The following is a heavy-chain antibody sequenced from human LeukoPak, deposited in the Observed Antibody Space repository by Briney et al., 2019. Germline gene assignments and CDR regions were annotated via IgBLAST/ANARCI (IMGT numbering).Heavy chain of an antibody. Sequence: GASVKVSCKASGYTFTSYYMHWVRQAPGQGLEWMGIINPSGGSTSYAQKFQGRVTMTRDTSTSTVYMELSRLRSDDTAVYYCARDRAFLGSYRYDAFDIWGQGTMVTVSS. CDR2: INPSGGST. V-gene: IGHV1-46*01. CDR3: ARDRAFLGSYRYDAFDI. CDR1: GYTFTSYY. J-gene: IGHJ3*02. D-gene: IGHD3-16*02.